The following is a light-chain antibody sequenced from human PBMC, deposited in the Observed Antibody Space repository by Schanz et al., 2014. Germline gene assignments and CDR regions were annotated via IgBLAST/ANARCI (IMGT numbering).Light chain of an antibody. Sequence: EIVLTQSPGTLSLSPGERATLSCRASQTVSSSYLAWYQQKPGQAPRLLIYGASSRASGIPDRFNGSGSGTDFSLTISRLEPEDFAVYYCQQHGSSPLWTFGQGTKLEIK. CDR2: GAS. CDR3: QQHGSSPLWT. CDR1: QTVSSSY. V-gene: IGKV3-20*01. J-gene: IGKJ2*02.